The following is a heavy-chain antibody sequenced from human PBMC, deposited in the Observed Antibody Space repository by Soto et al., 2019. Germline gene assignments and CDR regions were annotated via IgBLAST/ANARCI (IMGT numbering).Heavy chain of an antibody. CDR3: ARDFCGGDCSDDYYYSAMDV. D-gene: IGHD2-21*02. Sequence: SETLSLTCTVSGGSVSSGSYYWSWIRQPQGKGLEWIGQIFYSGRTNYNPSLKSRVTISVDTTKNQFSLELSSVTAADTAVYYCARDFCGGDCSDDYYYSAMDVWGQGTTVTVSS. J-gene: IGHJ6*02. CDR1: GGSVSSGSYY. CDR2: IFYSGRT. V-gene: IGHV4-61*01.